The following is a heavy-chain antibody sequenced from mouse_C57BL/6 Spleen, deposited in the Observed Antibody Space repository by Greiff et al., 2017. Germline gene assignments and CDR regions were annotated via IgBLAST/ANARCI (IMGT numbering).Heavy chain of an antibody. D-gene: IGHD2-2*01. CDR3: ARGKYGYGVGG. CDR2: ISTGSSTD. Sequence: EVQLLESGGGLVKPGGSLKLSCAASGFTFSDYGMHWVRQAPEKGLEWVGYISTGSSTDYYADAVKGRFTISRDNAKNTLFLQMTSLRSEDTAMYYCARGKYGYGVGGWGQGTTLTVAS. CDR1: GFTFSDYG. V-gene: IGHV5-17*01. J-gene: IGHJ2*01.